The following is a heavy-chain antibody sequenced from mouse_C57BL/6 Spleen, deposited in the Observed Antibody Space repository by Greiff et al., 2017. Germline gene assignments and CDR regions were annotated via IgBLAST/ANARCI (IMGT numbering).Heavy chain of an antibody. CDR2: ISYDGSN. D-gene: IGHD3-2*02. CDR3: ARGGGSGPYYYARDY. CDR1: GYSITSGYY. J-gene: IGHJ4*01. Sequence: VQLKESGPGLVKPSQSLSLTCSVTGYSITSGYYWNWIRQFPGNKLEWMGYISYDGSNNYNPSLKNRISITRDTSKNQFFLKLNSVTTEDTATYYCARGGGSGPYYYARDYWGQGTSVTVSS. V-gene: IGHV3-6*01.